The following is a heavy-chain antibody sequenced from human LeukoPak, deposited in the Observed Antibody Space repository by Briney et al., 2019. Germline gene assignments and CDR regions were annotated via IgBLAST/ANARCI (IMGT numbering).Heavy chain of an antibody. CDR2: ISGSGGST. D-gene: IGHD3-22*01. CDR3: AKGPGNYYDSSGYLYYFDY. Sequence: PGGSLRLSCAASGFTFISYAMSWVRQAPGKGLEWVSAISGSGGSTYYADSVKGRFTISRDNSKNTLYLQMNSLRAEDTAVYYCAKGPGNYYDSSGYLYYFDYWGQGTLVTVSS. J-gene: IGHJ4*02. V-gene: IGHV3-23*01. CDR1: GFTFISYA.